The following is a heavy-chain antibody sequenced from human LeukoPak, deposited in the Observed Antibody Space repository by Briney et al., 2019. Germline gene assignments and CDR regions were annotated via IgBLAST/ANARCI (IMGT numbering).Heavy chain of an antibody. J-gene: IGHJ6*02. CDR3: AREYHDFWSGYYSKPVGYGMDV. CDR1: GYTFTSYG. D-gene: IGHD3-3*01. V-gene: IGHV1-18*01. Sequence: ASVKVSCKASGYTFTSYGISWVRQAPGQGLEWMGWISAYNGNTNYAQKLQGRVTMTTDTSTGTAYMELRSLRSDDTAVYYCAREYHDFWSGYYSKPVGYGMDVWGQGTTVTVSS. CDR2: ISAYNGNT.